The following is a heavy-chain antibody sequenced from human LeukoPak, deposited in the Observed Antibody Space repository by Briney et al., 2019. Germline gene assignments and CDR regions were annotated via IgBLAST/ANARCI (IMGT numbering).Heavy chain of an antibody. V-gene: IGHV4-34*01. D-gene: IGHD2-15*01. CDR2: IYHSGST. CDR1: GGSFSGYY. CDR3: ARGGPLVYCSGGSCYSLDY. J-gene: IGHJ4*02. Sequence: SETLSLTCAVYGGSFSGYYWSWIRQPPGKGLEGIGEIYHSGSTKYNPSLKRRVTISVDTSKNQFSLKLSSVTAADTAVYYCARGGPLVYCSGGSCYSLDYWGQGTLVTVSS.